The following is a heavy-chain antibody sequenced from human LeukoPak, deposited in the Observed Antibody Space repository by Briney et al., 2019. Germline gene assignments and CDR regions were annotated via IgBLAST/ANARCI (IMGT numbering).Heavy chain of an antibody. CDR1: GFTFSSYN. Sequence: QSGGSLRLPCAASGFTFSSYNMNWVRQAPGKGLEWVSYISGRSDTIYYADSVKGRFTISRDNSKNTLYLQMNSLRAEDTAVYYCARAPSVYFDYWGQGTLVTVSS. CDR2: ISGRSDTI. V-gene: IGHV3-48*01. CDR3: ARAPSVYFDY. J-gene: IGHJ4*02.